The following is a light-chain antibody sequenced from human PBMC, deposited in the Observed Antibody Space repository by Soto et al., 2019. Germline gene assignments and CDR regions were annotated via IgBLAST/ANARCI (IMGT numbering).Light chain of an antibody. CDR3: LLFYSEVRI. CDR2: LNSDGSH. J-gene: IGLJ2*01. V-gene: IGLV4-69*01. CDR1: SGHSSYA. Sequence: QTVVTQSPSASASLGASVKLTCTLSSGHSSYAIAWHQQQPEKGPRYLMKLNSDGSHSKGDGIPDRFSGSSSGAERYLTISSLQSEDEADYYFLLFYSEVRIFGGGTKLTVL.